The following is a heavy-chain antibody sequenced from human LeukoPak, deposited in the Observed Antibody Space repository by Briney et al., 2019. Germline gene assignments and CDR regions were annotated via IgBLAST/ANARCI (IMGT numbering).Heavy chain of an antibody. CDR3: AKVGFYSNYGGELDYYYYMDV. D-gene: IGHD4-11*01. V-gene: IGHV3-23*01. CDR2: ISGSGGST. Sequence: PGGSLRLSCAGSAFTFSSYSMNWVRQAPGKGLEWVSAISGSGGSTYYADSVKGRFTISRDNSKNTLYLQMNSLRAEDTAVYYCAKVGFYSNYGGELDYYYYMDVWGKGTTVTVSS. J-gene: IGHJ6*03. CDR1: AFTFSSYS.